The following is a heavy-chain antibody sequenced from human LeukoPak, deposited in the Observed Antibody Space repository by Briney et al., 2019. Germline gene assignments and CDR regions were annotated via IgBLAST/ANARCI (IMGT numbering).Heavy chain of an antibody. V-gene: IGHV1-18*04. CDR2: ISAYNGNT. Sequence: ASVKVSCKASGYTFTGYYMHWVRQAPGQGLEWMGWISAYNGNTNYAQKLQGRVTMTTDTSTSTAYMELRSLRSDDTAVYYCAVSYKPASFDYWGQGTLVTVSS. CDR1: GYTFTGYY. J-gene: IGHJ4*02. D-gene: IGHD1-1*01. CDR3: AVSYKPASFDY.